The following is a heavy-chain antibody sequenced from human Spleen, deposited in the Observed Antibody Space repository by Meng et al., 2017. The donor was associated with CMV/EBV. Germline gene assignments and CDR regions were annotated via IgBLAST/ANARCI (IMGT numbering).Heavy chain of an antibody. CDR3: ARGPKFAIFGVVIKGWFDP. D-gene: IGHD3-3*01. CDR2: ISSSGRAV. Sequence: GESLKISCTASGFTFSSYTMNWVRQPPGKGLEWVSYISSSGRAVHYADSLRGRFTVSRDNAKNSLYLQMNSLRADDTAVYYCARGPKFAIFGVVIKGWFDPWGQGTLVTVSS. V-gene: IGHV3-48*04. J-gene: IGHJ5*02. CDR1: GFTFSSYT.